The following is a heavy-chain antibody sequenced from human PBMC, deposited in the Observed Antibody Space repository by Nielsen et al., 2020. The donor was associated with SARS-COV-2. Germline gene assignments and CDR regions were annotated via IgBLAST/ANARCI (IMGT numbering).Heavy chain of an antibody. D-gene: IGHD6-25*01. CDR1: GFTFSSYA. CDR3: ARDAYSSAPDY. CDR2: ISYDGSNK. Sequence: GESLKISCAASGFTFSSYAMHWVRQAPGPGLERVAVISYDGSNKYYAESVKGRFTVSRDNSKNPLFLQMNSLRVEDTAVYYCARDAYSSAPDYWGQGTLVTVSS. V-gene: IGHV3-30*04. J-gene: IGHJ4*02.